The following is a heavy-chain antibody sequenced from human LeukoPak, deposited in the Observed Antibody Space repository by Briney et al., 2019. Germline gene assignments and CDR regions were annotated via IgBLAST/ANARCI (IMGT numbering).Heavy chain of an antibody. J-gene: IGHJ6*03. CDR3: ASCAYWGDYYYYYYMDV. CDR1: GFTFSDYY. CDR2: ISSSGSTI. D-gene: IGHD3-10*01. Sequence: PGGSLRLSCAASGFTFSDYYMSWIRQAPGKGLEWVSYISSSGSTIYYADSVKGRFTISRDNAKNSLYLQMNGLRAEDTAVYYCASCAYWGDYYYYYYMDVWGKGTTVTVSS. V-gene: IGHV3-11*04.